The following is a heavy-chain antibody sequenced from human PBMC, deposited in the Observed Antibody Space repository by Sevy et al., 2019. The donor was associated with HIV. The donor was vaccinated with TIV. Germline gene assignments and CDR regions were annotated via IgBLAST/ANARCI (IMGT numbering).Heavy chain of an antibody. CDR1: GFSFSSYS. D-gene: IGHD7-27*01. Sequence: GGSLRLSCVNSGFSFSSYSMNWVRPAPGKGLEWVSYISSSSGNIRYAESVKGRLTISRDNAKNSLFLQMNSLRAEDTAVYYCARDDHWAFDYWGQGALVTVPS. CDR3: ARDDHWAFDY. V-gene: IGHV3-21*05. J-gene: IGHJ4*02. CDR2: ISSSSGNI.